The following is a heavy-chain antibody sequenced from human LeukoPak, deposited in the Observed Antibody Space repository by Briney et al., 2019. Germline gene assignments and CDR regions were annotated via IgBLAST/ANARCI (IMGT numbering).Heavy chain of an antibody. CDR3: ARDNYDFWSGSPFDY. J-gene: IGHJ4*02. CDR2: IYTSGST. Sequence: SETLSLTCTVSGGSISSYYWSWIRQPAGKGLEWIGRIYTSGSTNYNPSLKSRVTISVDTSKNQFSLKLSSVTAADTAVYYCARDNYDFWSGSPFDYWGQGTLVTVSS. V-gene: IGHV4-4*07. CDR1: GGSISSYY. D-gene: IGHD3-3*01.